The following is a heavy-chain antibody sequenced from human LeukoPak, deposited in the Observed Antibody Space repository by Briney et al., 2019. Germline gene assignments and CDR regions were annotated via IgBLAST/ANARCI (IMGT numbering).Heavy chain of an antibody. CDR2: IKQDGSKK. CDR3: SSLSMGV. V-gene: IGHV3-7*01. Sequence: PGGSLRLSSAASGFTFSNDLMTWVRQAPGKGLEWVANIKQDGSKKYYMDSVKGRFTISRDNAENSLYLQMSSLRAEDTAVYYCSSLSMGVWGKGTTVTVSS. CDR1: GFTFSNDL. J-gene: IGHJ6*04.